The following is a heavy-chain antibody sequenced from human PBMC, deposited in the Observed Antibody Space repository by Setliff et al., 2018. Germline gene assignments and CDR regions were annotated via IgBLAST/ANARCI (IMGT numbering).Heavy chain of an antibody. D-gene: IGHD2-15*01. CDR3: ARALGGNYFDY. V-gene: IGHV1-69*13. J-gene: IGHJ4*02. CDR1: GGTFNSYA. CDR2: IIPIFGSA. Sequence: SVKVSCKASGGTFNSYAISWVRQAPGQGLEWMGGIIPIFGSANYARKFQGRVTVTADESTSTAYMELSSLRSEDTAVYYCARALGGNYFDYWGPGILVTVSS.